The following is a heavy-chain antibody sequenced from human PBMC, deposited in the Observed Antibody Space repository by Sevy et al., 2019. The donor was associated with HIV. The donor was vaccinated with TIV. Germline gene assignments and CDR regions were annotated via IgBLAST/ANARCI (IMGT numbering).Heavy chain of an antibody. Sequence: GGSLRLSCTASGFTFSSYEMNWVRQAPGKGLEWVSYISNSGSTIHYSDSVKGRFTISRDNAKNSLYLQMNSLRAEDTAVYYCARGGSGSYSLDYWGQGTLVTVSS. CDR3: ARGGSGSYSLDY. D-gene: IGHD1-26*01. CDR2: ISNSGSTI. CDR1: GFTFSSYE. V-gene: IGHV3-48*03. J-gene: IGHJ4*02.